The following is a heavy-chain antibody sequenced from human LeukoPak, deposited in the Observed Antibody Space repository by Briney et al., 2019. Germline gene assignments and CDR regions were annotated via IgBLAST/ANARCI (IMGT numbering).Heavy chain of an antibody. V-gene: IGHV1-69*05. CDR2: IIPIFGTA. Sequence: SVKVSCKASGGTFSSYAISWVRQAPGQGLEWMGRIIPIFGTANYAQKFQGRVTITTDESTSTAYMELSSLRSEDTAVYYCALTVSSSWHGYFQHWGQGTLVTVSS. CDR3: ALTVSSSWHGYFQH. D-gene: IGHD6-13*01. J-gene: IGHJ1*01. CDR1: GGTFSSYA.